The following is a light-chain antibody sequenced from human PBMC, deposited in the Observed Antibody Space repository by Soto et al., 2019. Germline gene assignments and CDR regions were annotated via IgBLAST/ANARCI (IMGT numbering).Light chain of an antibody. J-gene: IGKJ1*01. CDR2: AAS. V-gene: IGKV1-39*01. CDR1: QDITTY. Sequence: DIPMTQSPSSLSASIGDRVTISCRASQDITTYLNWYQQKPGKAPKLLIYAASTLQSGVPSRFSGSGSGTVFTLSIKNVQPEDFAIYYCQQSSSTLWMFGQGTKVEVK. CDR3: QQSSSTLWM.